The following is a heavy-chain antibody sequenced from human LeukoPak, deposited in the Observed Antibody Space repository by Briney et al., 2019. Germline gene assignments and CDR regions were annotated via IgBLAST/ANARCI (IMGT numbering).Heavy chain of an antibody. CDR1: GFTFSRYS. CDR3: ARDTAMVTDDY. D-gene: IGHD5-18*01. CDR2: ISISSSYI. J-gene: IGHJ4*02. V-gene: IGHV3-21*01. Sequence: GGSLRLSCAASGFTFSRYSMNWVRQAPGKGLEWVSSISISSSYIYYADSVKGRFTISRDNAKNSLYLQMNSLRAEDTAVYYCARDTAMVTDDYWGQGTLVTVSS.